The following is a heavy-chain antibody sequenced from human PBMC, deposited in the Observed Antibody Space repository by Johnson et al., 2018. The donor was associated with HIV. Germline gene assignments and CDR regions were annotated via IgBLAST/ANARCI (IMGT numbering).Heavy chain of an antibody. CDR2: IKSKTDGGTT. D-gene: IGHD1-7*01. CDR3: ARENYRRRDAFDV. Sequence: VQLVESGGGVVRPGGSLRLSCAASGFTFDDYGMSWVRQAPGKGLEWVGRIKSKTDGGTTDYAAPVKGRFTISRYDSKKSLYLQINSLRTEDTAVYYCARENYRRRDAFDVWGQGTVVIVSS. CDR1: GFTFDDYG. V-gene: IGHV3-15*01. J-gene: IGHJ3*01.